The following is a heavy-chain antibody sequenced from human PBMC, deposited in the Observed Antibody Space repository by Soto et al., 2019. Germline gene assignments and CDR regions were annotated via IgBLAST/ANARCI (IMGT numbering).Heavy chain of an antibody. CDR1: GFTFSSYS. V-gene: IGHV3-21*01. CDR3: ASLVRGVISPLDAFDI. CDR2: ISSSSSYI. Sequence: GGSLRLSCAASGFTFSSYSMNWVRQAPGKGLEWVSSISSSSSYIYYADSVKGRFTISRDNAKNSLYLQMNSLRAEDTAVYYCASLVRGVISPLDAFDIWGQGTMVTVSS. D-gene: IGHD3-10*01. J-gene: IGHJ3*02.